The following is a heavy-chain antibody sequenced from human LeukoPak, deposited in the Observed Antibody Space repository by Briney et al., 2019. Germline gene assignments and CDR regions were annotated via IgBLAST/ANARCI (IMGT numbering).Heavy chain of an antibody. CDR1: GFTFSSYS. CDR2: ISSSSYI. J-gene: IGHJ5*02. V-gene: IGHV3-21*01. D-gene: IGHD2-15*01. CDR3: ARDFPGGGNHNWFDP. Sequence: GGSLRLSCAASGFTFSSYSMNWVRQAPGKGLEWVSSISSSSYIYYADSVKGRFTISRDNAKNSLYLQTNSLRAEDTAVCYCARDFPGGGNHNWFDPWGQGTLVTVSS.